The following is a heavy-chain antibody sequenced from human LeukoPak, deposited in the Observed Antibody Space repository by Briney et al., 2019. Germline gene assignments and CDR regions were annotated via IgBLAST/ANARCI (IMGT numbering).Heavy chain of an antibody. CDR1: GYTFTGYY. CDR2: ISPYNGNT. Sequence: ASVKVSCKASGYTFTGYYMHWVRQAPGQGLEWMGWISPYNGNTNYAQRFQGRVTMTTDTSTSTAYMELRSLRFDDTAVYYCARDGGYFDYWGRGTLVTVSS. J-gene: IGHJ4*02. V-gene: IGHV1-18*04. CDR3: ARDGGYFDY.